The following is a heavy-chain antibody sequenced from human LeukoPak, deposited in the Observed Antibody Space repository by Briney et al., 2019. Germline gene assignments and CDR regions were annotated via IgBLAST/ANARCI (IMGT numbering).Heavy chain of an antibody. J-gene: IGHJ6*03. Sequence: GSSVKVSRKASGGTFSSYAISWVRQAPGQGLEWMGGIIPIFGTANYAQKFQGRVTITADESTSTAYMELSSLRSEDTAVYYCAREPLGEFYYYMDVWGKGTTVTVSS. D-gene: IGHD3-10*01. CDR1: GGTFSSYA. CDR3: AREPLGEFYYYMDV. V-gene: IGHV1-69*01. CDR2: IIPIFGTA.